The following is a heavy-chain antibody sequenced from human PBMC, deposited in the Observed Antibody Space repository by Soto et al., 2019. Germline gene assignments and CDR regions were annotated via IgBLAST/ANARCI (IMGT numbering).Heavy chain of an antibody. D-gene: IGHD6-19*01. Sequence: DVQLLESGGGLVQPGGSLRLSWAASGFIFSNYAMTWVRQAPGKGLESVSAIGGSGGDTYYSNSVKGRFTISSDNPKNTLYLHRNSLSADATAVSYCAIDAVAYNGERDWFDPWGQGTMVTFS. CDR2: IGGSGGDT. CDR3: AIDAVAYNGERDWFDP. CDR1: GFIFSNYA. V-gene: IGHV3-23*01. J-gene: IGHJ5*02.